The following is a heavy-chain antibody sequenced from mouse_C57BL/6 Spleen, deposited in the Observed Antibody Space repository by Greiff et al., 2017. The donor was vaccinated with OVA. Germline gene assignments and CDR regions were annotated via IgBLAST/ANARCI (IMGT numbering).Heavy chain of an antibody. Sequence: QVQLQQPGAELVRPGSSVKLSCKASGYTFTSYWMHWVKQRPIQGLEWIGNIDPSDSETHYNQKFKDKATLTVDKSSSTAYLQLSSLTSEDSAVYYGAREDSSGYPRFAYWGQGTLVTVSA. D-gene: IGHD3-2*02. CDR1: GYTFTSYW. V-gene: IGHV1-52*01. CDR3: AREDSSGYPRFAY. J-gene: IGHJ3*01. CDR2: IDPSDSET.